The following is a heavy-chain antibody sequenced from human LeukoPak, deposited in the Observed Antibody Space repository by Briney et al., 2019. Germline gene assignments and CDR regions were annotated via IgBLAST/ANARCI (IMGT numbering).Heavy chain of an antibody. J-gene: IGHJ6*02. Sequence: GGSLRLSCAASGFTFSSYAMHWVRQAPGKGLEWVAVISYDGSNKYYADSVKGRFTISRDNSKNTLYLQMNSLRAEDTAVYYCARGSPGGYYYGMDVWGQGTTVTVSS. D-gene: IGHD2-15*01. CDR3: ARGSPGGYYYGMDV. V-gene: IGHV3-30-3*01. CDR2: ISYDGSNK. CDR1: GFTFSSYA.